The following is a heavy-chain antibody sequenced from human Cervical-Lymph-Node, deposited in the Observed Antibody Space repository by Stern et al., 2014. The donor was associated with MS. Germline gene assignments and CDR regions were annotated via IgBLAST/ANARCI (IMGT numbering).Heavy chain of an antibody. Sequence: VQLVQSGAEVKKPGSSVKVSCKASGGTFSSYAISWVRQAPGQGLEWMGGIIPIFGIANYAQKFQGRVTITADKSTSTAYMELSSLRSEDTAVYYCARDQRGYSYGPYYYYYYGMDVWGQGNTVTVSS. CDR3: ARDQRGYSYGPYYYYYYGMDV. CDR1: GGTFSSYA. V-gene: IGHV1-69*17. J-gene: IGHJ6*02. D-gene: IGHD5-18*01. CDR2: IIPIFGIA.